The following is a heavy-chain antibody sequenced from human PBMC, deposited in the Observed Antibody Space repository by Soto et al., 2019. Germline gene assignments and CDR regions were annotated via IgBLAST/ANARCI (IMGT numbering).Heavy chain of an antibody. Sequence: SSLTLCLTCTVSGGSISSGGCCWNWIRQTPGKGLEWIGSMYYSGTTYYNPALKSRLNISIDSSKNQFSLKLTSVTAADTAVYYCVRDLTESYWYFALWGRGTLVTVSS. D-gene: IGHD3-10*01. J-gene: IGHJ2*01. CDR1: GGSISSGGCC. V-gene: IGHV4-30-4*01. CDR2: MYYSGTT. CDR3: VRDLTESYWYFAL.